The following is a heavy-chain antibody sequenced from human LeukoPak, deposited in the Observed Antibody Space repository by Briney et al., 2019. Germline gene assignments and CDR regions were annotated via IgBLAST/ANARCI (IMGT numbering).Heavy chain of an antibody. V-gene: IGHV1-18*01. CDR3: ARDLLYFDWLAY. CDR2: ISAYNGNT. CDR1: GYTFTSYG. Sequence: GASVKVSCKASGYTFTSYGISWVRQALGQGLEWMGWISAYNGNTNYAQKLQGRVTMATDTSTSTAYMELRSLRSDDTAVYYCARDLLYFDWLAYWGQGTLVTVSS. J-gene: IGHJ4*02. D-gene: IGHD3-9*01.